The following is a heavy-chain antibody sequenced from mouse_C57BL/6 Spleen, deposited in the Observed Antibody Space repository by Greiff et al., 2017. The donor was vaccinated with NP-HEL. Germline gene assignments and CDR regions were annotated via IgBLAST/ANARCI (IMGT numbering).Heavy chain of an antibody. V-gene: IGHV1-7*01. Sequence: QVHVKQSGAELAKPGASVKLSCKASGYTFTSYWMHWVKQRPGQGLEWIGYINPSSGYTKYNQKFKDKATLTADKSSSTAYMQLSSLTYEDSAVYYCAQNLYDGYSGWFAYWGQGTLVTVSA. CDR2: INPSSGYT. CDR1: GYTFTSYW. CDR3: AQNLYDGYSGWFAY. J-gene: IGHJ3*01. D-gene: IGHD2-3*01.